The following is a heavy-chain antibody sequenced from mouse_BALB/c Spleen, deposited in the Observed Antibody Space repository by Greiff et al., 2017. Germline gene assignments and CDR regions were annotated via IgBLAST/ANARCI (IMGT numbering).Heavy chain of an antibody. D-gene: IGHD2-4*01. Sequence: DVMLVESGGGLVQPGGSRKLSCAASGFTFSSFGMHWVRQAPEKGLEWVAYISSGSSTIYYADTVKGRFTISRDNPKNTLFLQMTSLRSEDTAMYYCARWGITGFDYWGQGTTLTVSS. CDR3: ARWGITGFDY. V-gene: IGHV5-17*02. CDR1: GFTFSSFG. J-gene: IGHJ2*01. CDR2: ISSGSSTI.